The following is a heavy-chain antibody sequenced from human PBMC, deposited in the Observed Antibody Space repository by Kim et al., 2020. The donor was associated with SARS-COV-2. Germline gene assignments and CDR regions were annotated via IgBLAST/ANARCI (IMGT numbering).Heavy chain of an antibody. V-gene: IGHV1-2*06. CDR1: GYTFTGYY. CDR3: ARDAVPGYYDSSGYCNY. CDR2: INPNSGGT. D-gene: IGHD3-22*01. J-gene: IGHJ4*02. Sequence: ASVKVSCKASGYTFTGYYMHWVRQAPGQGLEWMGRINPNSGGTNYAQKFQGRVTMTRDTSISTAYMELSRLRSDDTAVYYCARDAVPGYYDSSGYCNYWGQGTLVTVSS.